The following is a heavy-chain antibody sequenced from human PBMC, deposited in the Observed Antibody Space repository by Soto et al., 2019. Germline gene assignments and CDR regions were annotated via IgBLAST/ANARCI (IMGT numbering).Heavy chain of an antibody. J-gene: IGHJ4*02. Sequence: PGGSLRLSCAASGFTFSNAWMSWVRQAPGKGLEWVGRIKSKTDGGTTDYAAPVKGRFTISRDDSKNTLYLQMNSLKTEDTAVYYCTIGYYYDSSGYFQGPYWGQGTLVTVS. V-gene: IGHV3-15*01. CDR3: TIGYYYDSSGYFQGPY. CDR2: IKSKTDGGTT. D-gene: IGHD3-22*01. CDR1: GFTFSNAW.